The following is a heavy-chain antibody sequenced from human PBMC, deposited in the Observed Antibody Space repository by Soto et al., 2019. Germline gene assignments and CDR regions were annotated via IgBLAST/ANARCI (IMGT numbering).Heavy chain of an antibody. CDR2: ISSAASNT. V-gene: IGHV3-23*01. D-gene: IGHD3-10*01. Sequence: EVQLLESGGGLVQPGGSLRLSCAASGFTFSNYAMTWVRQAPGKGLEWVSVISSAASNTYYADSVRGRFTISRDNSKNTLYLEMNSLRAEDTAVYYCAKYLGRGERYCEFWGQGTLVTVSS. CDR3: AKYLGRGERYCEF. CDR1: GFTFSNYA. J-gene: IGHJ4*02.